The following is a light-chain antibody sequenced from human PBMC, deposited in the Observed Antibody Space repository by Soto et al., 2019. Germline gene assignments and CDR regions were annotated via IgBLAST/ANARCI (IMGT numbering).Light chain of an antibody. J-gene: IGKJ4*01. CDR2: AAS. Sequence: AIRMPQSPSSLSASTGDRVTITCRASQGISSYLAWYQQKPGKATKLLIYAASTLQSGVPSRFSGSGSGTEFTLSINSLQPDEFATYYCLQHNSYPLTVGGGTKVDIK. V-gene: IGKV1-8*01. CDR1: QGISSY. CDR3: LQHNSYPLT.